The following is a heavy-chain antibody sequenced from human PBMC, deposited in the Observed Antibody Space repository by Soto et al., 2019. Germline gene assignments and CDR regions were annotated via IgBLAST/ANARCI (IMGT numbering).Heavy chain of an antibody. V-gene: IGHV1-46*01. CDR3: ARDVSGPGATYVMDV. D-gene: IGHD2-2*01. J-gene: IGHJ6*02. CDR2: INPGGGRT. CDR1: GYRFTTYQ. Sequence: GASVKVSCKASGYRFTTYQMHWVRQAPGQGLEWMGTINPGGGRTAYAQKFQGRVTLTRDMSTSTVYMELTSLTYDDTAVYYCARDVSGPGATYVMDVWGQGTTVTVSS.